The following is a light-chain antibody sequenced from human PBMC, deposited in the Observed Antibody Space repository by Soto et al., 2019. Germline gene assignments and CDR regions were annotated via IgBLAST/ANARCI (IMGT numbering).Light chain of an antibody. Sequence: HSALTQPAPVSGSPGQSITISCTGTSSDIGGYNYVSWYQQHPGKAPKLMIYDVSNRPSGVSNRFSGSKSGNTASLTISGLQAEDEADYYCSSYTSSRSYVFGTGTKVTVL. CDR3: SSYTSSRSYV. CDR2: DVS. J-gene: IGLJ1*01. V-gene: IGLV2-14*01. CDR1: SSDIGGYNY.